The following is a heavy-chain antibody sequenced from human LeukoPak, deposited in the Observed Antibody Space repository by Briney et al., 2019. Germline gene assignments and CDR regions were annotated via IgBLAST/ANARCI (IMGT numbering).Heavy chain of an antibody. J-gene: IGHJ4*02. CDR1: GFTLSSYW. Sequence: GGCLRLACAASGFTLSSYWTHWVRQAPGKGLVWVSRINSDGSSTSYADSVKGRFTISRDNAKNTLYLQMNSLRAEDTAVYYCTRAPFGVWGQGTLVTVSS. CDR3: TRAPFGV. V-gene: IGHV3-74*01. CDR2: INSDGSST. D-gene: IGHD3-3*01.